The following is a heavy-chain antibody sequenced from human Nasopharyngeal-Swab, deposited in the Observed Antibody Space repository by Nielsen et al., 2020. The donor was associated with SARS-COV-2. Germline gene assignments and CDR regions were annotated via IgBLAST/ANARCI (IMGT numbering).Heavy chain of an antibody. CDR3: VGSSWYGDYYYYYGMDV. Sequence: GSLRLSCTVSGGSISSSSYYWGWIRQPPGKGLEWIGSIYYSGSTYYNPSLKSRVTISVDTSKNQFSLKLSSVTAADTAVYYCVGSSWYGDYYYYYGMDVWGQRTTVTASS. V-gene: IGHV4-39*07. D-gene: IGHD6-13*01. CDR1: GGSISSSSYY. CDR2: IYYSGST. J-gene: IGHJ6*02.